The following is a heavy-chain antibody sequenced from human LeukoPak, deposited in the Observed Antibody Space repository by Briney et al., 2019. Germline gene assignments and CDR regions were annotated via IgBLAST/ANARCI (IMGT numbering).Heavy chain of an antibody. V-gene: IGHV7-4-1*02. CDR3: ARGAYCSSTSCYHYYYGMDV. J-gene: IGHJ6*02. D-gene: IGHD2-2*01. CDR2: INTNTGNP. Sequence: ASVKVSCKASGYTFTSYAMNWVRQAPGQGLEGMGWINTNTGNPTYAQGFTGRFVFSLHTSVSTAYLQISSLKAEDTAVYYCARGAYCSSTSCYHYYYGMDVWGQGTTVTVSS. CDR1: GYTFTSYA.